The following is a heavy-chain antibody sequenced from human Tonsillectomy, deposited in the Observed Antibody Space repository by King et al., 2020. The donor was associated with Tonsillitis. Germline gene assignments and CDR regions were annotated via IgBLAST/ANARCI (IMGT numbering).Heavy chain of an antibody. V-gene: IGHV1-18*01. CDR3: ARDKDYCSSASCYLNWFDP. Sequence: VQLVESGAEVKKPGASVKVSCKASGYSFTSHGISWVRQAPGQGLQWTGWISGYNGDTRYAQNFQGRVTMTRDTSTSTAYMEVRSLRSDDTAVYYCARDKDYCSSASCYLNWFDPWGQGTLVTVSS. D-gene: IGHD2-2*01. CDR2: ISGYNGDT. J-gene: IGHJ5*02. CDR1: GYSFTSHG.